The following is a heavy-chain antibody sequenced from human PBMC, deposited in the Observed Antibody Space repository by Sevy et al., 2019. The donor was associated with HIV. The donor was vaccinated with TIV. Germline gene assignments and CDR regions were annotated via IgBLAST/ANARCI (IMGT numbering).Heavy chain of an antibody. V-gene: IGHV3-21*01. J-gene: IGHJ4*02. CDR3: ARDSGYTGYD. CDR2: ISRSSTYI. CDR1: GFTFSTYS. D-gene: IGHD5-12*01. Sequence: GGSLRLSCATSGFTFSTYSMNWVRQAPGKGLEWVSSISRSSTYIYYTDSVKGRFTLSRDNARNSLYLQMNSLRVDDTAVYYYARDSGYTGYDWGQGTLVTVSS.